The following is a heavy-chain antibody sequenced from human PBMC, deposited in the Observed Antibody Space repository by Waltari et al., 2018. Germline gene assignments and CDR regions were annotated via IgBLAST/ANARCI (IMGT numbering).Heavy chain of an antibody. Sequence: EVQLVESGGGLVQPGGSLRLSCAASGFTFSSYEMNWVRQAPGKGLEWVSYISSSGSTIYYADSVKGRFTISRDNAKNSLYLQMNSLRAEDTAVYYCARAGLDDSSGYKVYYFDYWGQGTLVTVSS. J-gene: IGHJ4*02. CDR2: ISSSGSTI. V-gene: IGHV3-48*03. CDR1: GFTFSSYE. CDR3: ARAGLDDSSGYKVYYFDY. D-gene: IGHD3-22*01.